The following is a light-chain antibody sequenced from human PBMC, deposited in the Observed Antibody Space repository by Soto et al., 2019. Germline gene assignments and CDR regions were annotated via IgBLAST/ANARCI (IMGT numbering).Light chain of an antibody. CDR1: SSDVGGYNF. Sequence: QSALTQPASVSGSPGQSITISCTGTSSDVGGYNFVSWYQQHRGKVPKLMIFDVNRRPSGVSDRFSGSKSGNTASLTISGLQAEDEGDYYCCSYTSSSTHVFGSGTKVTVL. CDR3: CSYTSSSTHV. CDR2: DVN. J-gene: IGLJ1*01. V-gene: IGLV2-14*03.